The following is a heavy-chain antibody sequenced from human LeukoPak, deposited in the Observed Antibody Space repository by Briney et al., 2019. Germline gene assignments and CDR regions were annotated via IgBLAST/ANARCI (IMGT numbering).Heavy chain of an antibody. CDR2: IDWDDDK. Sequence: QSGPTLVNPTQTLTLTCTFSGFSLSTSGMCVSWIRQPPGKALEWLARIDWDDDKYYSTSLKTRLTISKDTSKNQVVLTMTNMDPVDTATYHCARIQTGDYYFDYWGQGTLVTVSS. CDR3: ARIQTGDYYFDY. J-gene: IGHJ4*02. D-gene: IGHD2-21*02. V-gene: IGHV2-70*11. CDR1: GFSLSTSGMC.